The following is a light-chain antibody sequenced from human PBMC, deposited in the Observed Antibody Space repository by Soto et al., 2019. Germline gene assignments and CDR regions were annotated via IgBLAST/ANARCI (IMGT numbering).Light chain of an antibody. CDR3: CSYAGSNWYV. CDR2: EVN. V-gene: IGLV2-8*01. CDR1: NSDVGGYNY. Sequence: QSALTQPPSASGSPGQSVTISCTGTNSDVGGYNYVSWYQQYPGKAPKLIIYEVNERPSGVPDRFSGSKSGNTASLTVSGLQTADEADYYCCSYAGSNWYVVGTGTKLTVL. J-gene: IGLJ1*01.